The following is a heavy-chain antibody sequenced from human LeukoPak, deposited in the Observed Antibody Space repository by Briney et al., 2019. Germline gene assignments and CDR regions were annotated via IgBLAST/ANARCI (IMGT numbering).Heavy chain of an antibody. Sequence: GGSLRLSCAASGFIFSSYAMSWVRQAPGKGLEWVSGITHSGGNNTYHADSVKGRFTISRDNSKNTLYLQVNSLRAEDTAVYYCAKGGYSGYDSPLYYFDDWGQGNLVTVSS. CDR3: AKGGYSGYDSPLYYFDD. D-gene: IGHD5-12*01. V-gene: IGHV3-23*01. CDR2: ITHSGGNNT. J-gene: IGHJ4*02. CDR1: GFIFSSYA.